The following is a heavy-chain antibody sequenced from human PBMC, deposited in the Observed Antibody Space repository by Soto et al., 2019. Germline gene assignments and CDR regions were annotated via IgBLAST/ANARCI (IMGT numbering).Heavy chain of an antibody. J-gene: IGHJ3*02. V-gene: IGHV3-23*01. D-gene: IGHD6-13*01. CDR1: GFTFSSYA. CDR2: ISGSGGST. CDR3: AKIPHSSSWYLDAFDI. Sequence: EVQLLESGGGLVQPGGSLRLSCAASGFTFSSYAMSWVRQAPGKGLEWVSAISGSGGSTYYADSVKGRFTISRDNSKKTLELQMNSLRAEDTAVYYCAKIPHSSSWYLDAFDIWGQGTMVTVSS.